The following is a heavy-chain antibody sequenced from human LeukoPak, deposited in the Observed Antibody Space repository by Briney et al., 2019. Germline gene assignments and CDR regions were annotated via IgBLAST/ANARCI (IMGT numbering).Heavy chain of an antibody. D-gene: IGHD3-22*01. V-gene: IGHV3-30*04. CDR3: AREDYYDSSGSNGAFDI. CDR2: ISYDGSNK. Sequence: GGSLRLSCAASGFTFSSYAMHWVRQAPGKGLEWVAVISYDGSNKYYADSVKGRFTISRDNSKNTLYLQMNSLRAEDTAVYYCAREDYYDSSGSNGAFDIWGQGTMVTVSS. CDR1: GFTFSSYA. J-gene: IGHJ3*02.